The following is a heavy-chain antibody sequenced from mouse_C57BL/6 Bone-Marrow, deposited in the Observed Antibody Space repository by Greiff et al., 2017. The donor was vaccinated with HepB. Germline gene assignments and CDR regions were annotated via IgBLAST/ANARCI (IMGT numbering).Heavy chain of an antibody. CDR3: AWGLYSQEPFDY. V-gene: IGHV1-52*01. CDR1: GYTFTSYW. D-gene: IGHD2-13*01. Sequence: VQRVESGAELVRPGSSVKLSCKASGYTFTSYWMHWVKQRPIQGLEWIGNIDPSDSETHYNQKFKDKATLTVDKSSSTAYMQLSSLTSEDSAVYYCAWGLYSQEPFDYWGQGTTLTVSS. CDR2: IDPSDSET. J-gene: IGHJ2*01.